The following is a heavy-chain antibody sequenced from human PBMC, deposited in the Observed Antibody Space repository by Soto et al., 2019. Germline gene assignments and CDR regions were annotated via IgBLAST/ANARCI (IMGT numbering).Heavy chain of an antibody. CDR2: FVPIVGTT. CDR3: ARDRGRMYNDGSGYYYSAY. CDR1: GGTFSSYA. D-gene: IGHD3-22*01. Sequence: QVHLLQSGAEVKKPGSSVKVSCKASGGTFSSYAISWVRQAPGQGLEWMGGFVPIVGTTNYAQKFQGRVTITADESTSTAYMELSSLRTEDTAVYYCARDRGRMYNDGSGYYYSAYWGQGTLVTVSS. J-gene: IGHJ4*02. V-gene: IGHV1-69*01.